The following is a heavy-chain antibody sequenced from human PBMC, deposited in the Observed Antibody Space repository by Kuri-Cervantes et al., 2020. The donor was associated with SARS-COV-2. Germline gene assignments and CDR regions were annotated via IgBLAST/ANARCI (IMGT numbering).Heavy chain of an antibody. D-gene: IGHD3-3*01. J-gene: IGHJ3*01. CDR2: IKEEGSEG. CDR1: GFTFSSYR. CDR3: ARESRLDFDFWGRYSGGTFDF. Sequence: LSLTCAASGFTFSSYRMTWVRQAPGKGLEWVANIKEEGSEGNYVESVKGRFTISRDNSENSLFLQMSFLRAEDTAVYYCARESRLDFDFWGRYSGGTFDFWGQGTLVTVSS. V-gene: IGHV3-7*03.